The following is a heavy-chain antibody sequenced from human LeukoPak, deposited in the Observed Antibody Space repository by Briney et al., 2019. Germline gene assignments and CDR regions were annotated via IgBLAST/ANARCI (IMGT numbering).Heavy chain of an antibody. CDR3: ARSPLALMVYDGNYYYMDV. CDR2: ISSSSSYI. J-gene: IGHJ6*03. CDR1: GFTFSSYS. D-gene: IGHD2-8*01. V-gene: IGHV3-21*01. Sequence: PGGSLRLSCAASGFTFSSYSMNWVRQAPGEGLEWVSSISSSSSYIYYADSVKGRFTISRDNAKNSLYLQMNSLRAEDTAVYYCARSPLALMVYDGNYYYMDVWGKGTTVTVSS.